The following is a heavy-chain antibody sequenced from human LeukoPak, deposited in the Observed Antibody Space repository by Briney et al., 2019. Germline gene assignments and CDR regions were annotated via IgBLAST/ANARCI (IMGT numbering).Heavy chain of an antibody. J-gene: IGHJ4*02. Sequence: GGSLRLSCAASGFTFSSYAMHWVRQAPGKGLEWVAVISYDGSNKYYADSVKGRFTISRDNSKNTLYLQMNSLRAEDTAVYYCARERVAVASKLFDYWGQGTLVTVSS. D-gene: IGHD6-19*01. CDR1: GFTFSSYA. V-gene: IGHV3-30-3*01. CDR3: ARERVAVASKLFDY. CDR2: ISYDGSNK.